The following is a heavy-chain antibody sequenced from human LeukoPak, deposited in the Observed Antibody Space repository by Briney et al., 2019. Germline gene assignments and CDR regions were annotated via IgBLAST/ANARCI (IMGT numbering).Heavy chain of an antibody. V-gene: IGHV3-7*01. CDR3: AGDPGYCSSTSCAPKGDY. CDR2: IDEDGSEK. Sequence: GGSLGLSCAASGFTFSNYWMSWVRQAPGKGLEWVASIDEDGSEKYYVDSVKGRFTISRDNAKNSLYLQMNSLRAEDTAVYYCAGDPGYCSSTSCAPKGDYWGQGTLVTVSS. D-gene: IGHD2-2*01. J-gene: IGHJ4*02. CDR1: GFTFSNYW.